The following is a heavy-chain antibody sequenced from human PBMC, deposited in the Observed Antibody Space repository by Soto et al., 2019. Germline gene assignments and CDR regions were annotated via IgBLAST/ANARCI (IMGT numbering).Heavy chain of an antibody. J-gene: IGHJ4*02. CDR1: GFTFSSYA. CDR2: ISGSGGST. CDR3: AKKRAYYYDSSGSEYYFDY. V-gene: IGHV3-23*01. Sequence: EVQLLESGGGLVQPGGSLRLSCAASGFTFSSYAMSWVRQAPGKGLEWVLGISGSGGSTYYADSVKGRFTISRDNSKNTLYLQMNSLRAEDTAVYYCAKKRAYYYDSSGSEYYFDYWGQGALVTVSS. D-gene: IGHD3-22*01.